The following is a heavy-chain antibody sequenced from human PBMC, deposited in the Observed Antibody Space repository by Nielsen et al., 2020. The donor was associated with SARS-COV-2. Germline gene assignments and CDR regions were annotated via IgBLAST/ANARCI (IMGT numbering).Heavy chain of an antibody. J-gene: IGHJ3*02. Sequence: GESLKISCAASGFSIGDSGMHWVRQASGRGLEWLGRIRSKSHSYETVYAVSVRDRFTISRDDSENTAYLQMNSLRTEDTAVYFCARVNPVSDSWFDALDIWGQGTMVTVSS. CDR1: GFSIGDSG. CDR3: ARVNPVSDSWFDALDI. CDR2: IRSKSHSYET. V-gene: IGHV3-73*01. D-gene: IGHD6-13*01.